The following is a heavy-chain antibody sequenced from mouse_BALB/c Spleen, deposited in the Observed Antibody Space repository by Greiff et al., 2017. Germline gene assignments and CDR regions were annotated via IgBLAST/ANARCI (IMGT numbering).Heavy chain of an antibody. CDR3: ARHHDGYYVGAMDY. J-gene: IGHJ4*01. CDR2: ISSGGSYT. CDR1: GFTFSSYG. D-gene: IGHD2-3*01. Sequence: EVQGVESGGDLVKPGGSLKLSCAASGFTFSSYGMSWVRQTPDKRLEWVATISSGGSYTYYPDSVKGRFTISRDNAKNTLYLQMSSLKSEDTAMYYCARHHDGYYVGAMDYWGQGTSVTVSS. V-gene: IGHV5-6*01.